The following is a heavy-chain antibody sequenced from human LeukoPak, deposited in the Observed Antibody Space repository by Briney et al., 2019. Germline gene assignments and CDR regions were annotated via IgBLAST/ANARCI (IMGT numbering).Heavy chain of an antibody. CDR1: GFTFSSYG. D-gene: IGHD3-3*01. J-gene: IGHJ4*02. CDR2: ISSSHDYI. CDR3: ARGPGNTMDY. Sequence: GGSLRLSCAASGFTFSSYGMNWVRRAPGKGLEWVSSISSSHDYIYYADSVKGRFTISRDNAKNSLYLQMNSLRAEDTAVYFCARGPGNTMDYWGQGTLVTVSS. V-gene: IGHV3-21*01.